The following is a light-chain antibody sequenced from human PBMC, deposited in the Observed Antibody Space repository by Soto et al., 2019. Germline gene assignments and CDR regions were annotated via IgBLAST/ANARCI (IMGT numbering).Light chain of an antibody. J-gene: IGKJ3*01. CDR1: QDISNY. CDR3: QPYDNLPSFT. V-gene: IGKV1-33*01. CDR2: DAS. Sequence: DLQMTQSPSSLSASVGDRVTITCQASQDISNYLNWYQQKPGKAPKLLIYDASNLETGVPSRFSGSGSGTDFTFTISSLQPEDIATYYCQPYDNLPSFTFGPGTKVDI.